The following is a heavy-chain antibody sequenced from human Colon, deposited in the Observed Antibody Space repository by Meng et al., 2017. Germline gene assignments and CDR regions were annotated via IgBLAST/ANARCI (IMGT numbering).Heavy chain of an antibody. Sequence: QGQRQGSGPRLVRPSETLSLTCTLSGGSVSSPSYYWSWIRQTPGKGLEWIGYVYYTGSANYNPSLKSRVTISVDTSKNHFSLNLTSVTAADTAVYYCARGRGSYSSIDFWGQGILVTVSS. CDR2: VYYTGSA. D-gene: IGHD1-26*01. J-gene: IGHJ4*02. V-gene: IGHV4-61*03. CDR3: ARGRGSYSSIDF. CDR1: GGSVSSPSYY.